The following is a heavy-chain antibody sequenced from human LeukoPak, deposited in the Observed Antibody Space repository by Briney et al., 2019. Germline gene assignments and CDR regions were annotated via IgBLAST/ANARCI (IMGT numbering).Heavy chain of an antibody. J-gene: IGHJ6*03. CDR2: IIPIFGTA. D-gene: IGHD3-22*01. CDR3: ATQGIVTSFFGYMDV. V-gene: IGHV1-69*05. CDR1: GGTFNSYA. Sequence: SVKVSFKASGGTFNSYAISWVRQAPGQGLEWMGGIIPIFGTANYAQKFQGRVTITTDESTSTAYMELSSLRSEDTAVYYCATQGIVTSFFGYMDVWGKGTTVTVSS.